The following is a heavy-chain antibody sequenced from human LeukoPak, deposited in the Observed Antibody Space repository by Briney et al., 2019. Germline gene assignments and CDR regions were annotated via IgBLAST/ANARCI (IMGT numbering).Heavy chain of an antibody. CDR3: ARGLKGIFRCRAAFNI. CDR1: GFTFSDYH. Sequence: GGSLRLSCVASGFTFSDYHMSWLRQAPGKGPEWLAYISGTVGFIEYAESVKGRFTISRDNANNSLSLQMNSLRVEDAAVYYCARGLKGIFRCRAAFNIWGQGTMVTVSS. CDR2: ISGTVGFI. J-gene: IGHJ3*02. V-gene: IGHV3-11*01. D-gene: IGHD3-10*01.